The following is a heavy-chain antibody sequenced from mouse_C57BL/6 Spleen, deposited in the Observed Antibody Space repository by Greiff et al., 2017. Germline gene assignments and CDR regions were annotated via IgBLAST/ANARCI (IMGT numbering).Heavy chain of an antibody. J-gene: IGHJ3*01. Sequence: VQLQQSGAELVKPGASVKLSCTASGFNFNDYYMHWVKQRPEQGLEWIGRIDPEDGETKYAPKFQGKATISTDTSSNTAYLQLSSLTSEDAAVYYCARDYYDYDVSWFAYWGQGPLVTVSA. CDR3: ARDYYDYDVSWFAY. CDR1: GFNFNDYY. D-gene: IGHD2-4*01. CDR2: IDPEDGET. V-gene: IGHV14-2*01.